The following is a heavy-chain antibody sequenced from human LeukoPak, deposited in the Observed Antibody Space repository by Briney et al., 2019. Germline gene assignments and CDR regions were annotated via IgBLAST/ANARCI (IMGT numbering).Heavy chain of an antibody. D-gene: IGHD5-18*01. CDR2: IKQDGSEK. CDR1: GFIFGDYA. CDR3: ARVGVPRGYSYGYDSFDY. V-gene: IGHV3-7*01. J-gene: IGHJ4*02. Sequence: GRSLRLSCAASGFIFGDYAMSWVRQAPGKGLEWVANIKQDGSEKYYVDSVKGRFTISRDNAKNSLYLQMNSLRAEDTAVYYCARVGVPRGYSYGYDSFDYWGQGTLVTVSS.